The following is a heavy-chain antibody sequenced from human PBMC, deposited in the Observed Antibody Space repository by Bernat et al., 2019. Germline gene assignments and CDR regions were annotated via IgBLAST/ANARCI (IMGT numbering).Heavy chain of an antibody. CDR2: ISNSGGSK. V-gene: IGHV3-23*01. CDR1: GFTFSSYA. J-gene: IGHJ4*02. CDR3: AKDYKSKYCTSTSCYEDDY. Sequence: EVQLLESGGDLVQPGGSLRLSCAASGFTFSSYAMSWVRQAPGKGLEWISGISNSGGSKYYADSVKGRFTISRDNSKNTLYLQMNSLRAEDTAVYYCAKDYKSKYCTSTSCYEDDYWGQGTLVTVSS. D-gene: IGHD2-2*01.